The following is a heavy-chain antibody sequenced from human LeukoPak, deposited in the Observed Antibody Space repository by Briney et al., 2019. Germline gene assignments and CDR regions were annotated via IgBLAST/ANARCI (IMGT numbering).Heavy chain of an antibody. Sequence: PGGSLRLSCAASGFTFSSYAMSWVRQAPGKGLEWVSAISGSGGSTYYADSVKGRFTISRDNSKNTLYLQMNSLRAEDTAVYYCAKVLLFGVVLYYMDVWGKGTTVTVSS. CDR1: GFTFSSYA. J-gene: IGHJ6*03. CDR2: ISGSGGST. V-gene: IGHV3-23*01. CDR3: AKVLLFGVVLYYMDV. D-gene: IGHD3-3*01.